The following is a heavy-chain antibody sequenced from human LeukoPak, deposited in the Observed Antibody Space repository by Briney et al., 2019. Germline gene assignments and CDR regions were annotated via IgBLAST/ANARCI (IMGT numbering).Heavy chain of an antibody. Sequence: ASVKVSCKASGYTFTSYDINWVRQATEQGLEWMGWINTNTGNPTYAQGFTGRFVFSLDTSVSTAYLQISSLKAEDTAVYYCARVVGCGGDCYSGISDYWGQGTLVTVSS. CDR1: GYTFTSYD. CDR2: INTNTGNP. D-gene: IGHD2-21*02. V-gene: IGHV7-4-1*02. CDR3: ARVVGCGGDCYSGISDY. J-gene: IGHJ4*02.